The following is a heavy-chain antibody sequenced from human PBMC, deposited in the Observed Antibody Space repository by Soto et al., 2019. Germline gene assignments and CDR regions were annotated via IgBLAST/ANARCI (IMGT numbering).Heavy chain of an antibody. V-gene: IGHV5-51*01. CDR2: IYPGDSDT. CDR1: GYSFTSYW. D-gene: IGHD6-19*01. CDR3: ARHLAVAGTLGGMDV. Sequence: ESLKISCKGSGYSFTSYWIGWVRQMPGKGLEWMGVIYPGDSDTRYSPSFQGQVTISADKSISTAYLQWSSMKASDTAMYYCARHLAVAGTLGGMDVWGQGTTVTVSS. J-gene: IGHJ6*01.